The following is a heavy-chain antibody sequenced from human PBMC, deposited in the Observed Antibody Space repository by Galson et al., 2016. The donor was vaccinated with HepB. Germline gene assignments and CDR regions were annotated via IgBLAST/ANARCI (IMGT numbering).Heavy chain of an antibody. CDR1: GFTFSRYG. CDR3: AKPGCGRCCPGDG. D-gene: IGHD2-15*01. CDR2: ISYDGGDK. V-gene: IGHV3-30*19. J-gene: IGHJ4*02. Sequence: SLRLSCAASGFTFSRYGMHWVRQAPGKGLEWVAVISYDGGDKHYADSVKGRFTVSRDNSKNTLFLQMNSLRVEDTAVYYCAKPGCGRCCPGDGWGQGNQGTVS.